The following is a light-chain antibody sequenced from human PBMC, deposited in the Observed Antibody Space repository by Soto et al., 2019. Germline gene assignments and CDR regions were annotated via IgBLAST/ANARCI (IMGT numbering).Light chain of an antibody. J-gene: IGLJ1*01. Sequence: QSVLTQPASVSGSPGQSITISVTGTSSDVGGYNYVSWYQQHPDKAPKLMIYEVSNRPSGVSNRFSGSKSGHTASLTISGLQSEEEADYFCTSYTSYSTLDVFGTGTKVTVL. CDR1: SSDVGGYNY. V-gene: IGLV2-14*01. CDR2: EVS. CDR3: TSYTSYSTLDV.